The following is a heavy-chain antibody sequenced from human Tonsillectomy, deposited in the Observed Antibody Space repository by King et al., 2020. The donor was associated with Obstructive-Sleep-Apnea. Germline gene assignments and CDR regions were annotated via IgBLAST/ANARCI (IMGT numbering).Heavy chain of an antibody. J-gene: IGHJ5*02. D-gene: IGHD1-26*01. CDR3: TRDSASGWFAP. CDR2: IRSQVYGGTT. V-gene: IGHV3-49*03. Sequence: VQLVESGGGLVQPGRSLRLSCAASGFRFGDYAMTWFRQTPGKGLEWVGFIRSQVYGGTTEYAASVKGRFTISRDDSKSIAYLQMNSLKTEDTAMYHCTRDSASGWFAPWGQGTLVTVSS. CDR1: GFRFGDYA.